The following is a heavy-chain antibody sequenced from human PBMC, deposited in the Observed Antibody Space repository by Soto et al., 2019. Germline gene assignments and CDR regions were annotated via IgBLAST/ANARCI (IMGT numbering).Heavy chain of an antibody. CDR3: ARMASFGTLICFDP. CDR1: GYTFINYD. CDR2: MNPGSGKT. D-gene: IGHD3-16*01. J-gene: IGHJ5*02. V-gene: IGHV1-8*02. Sequence: QVQLVQSGAEVKEPGASVRVSCKAYGYTFINYDISWVRQATGQGLEWMGWMNPGSGKTGYANKFQCRVTMTRDASTGTAHLELSRMTSADTAVYSCARMASFGTLICFDPLGQGTLGTVS.